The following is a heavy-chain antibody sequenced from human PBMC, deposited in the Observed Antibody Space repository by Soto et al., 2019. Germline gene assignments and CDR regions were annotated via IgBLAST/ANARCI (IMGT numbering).Heavy chain of an antibody. CDR2: INHSGST. CDR3: ARAHCSGGSCYQPPGY. V-gene: IGHV4-34*01. Sequence: SETLSLTCAVYGGSFSGYYWSWIRQPPGKGLEWIGEINHSGSTNYNPSLKSRVTISVDTSKNQFSLKLSSVTAADTAVYYCARAHCSGGSCYQPPGYWGQGTLVTVSS. D-gene: IGHD2-15*01. CDR1: GGSFSGYY. J-gene: IGHJ4*02.